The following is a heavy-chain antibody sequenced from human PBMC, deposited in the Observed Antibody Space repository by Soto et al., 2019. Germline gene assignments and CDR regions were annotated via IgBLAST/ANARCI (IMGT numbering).Heavy chain of an antibody. D-gene: IGHD6-19*01. CDR3: ARDDSSGWLGDYYYGMDV. CDR1: GYSISSGYY. Sequence: LSLTCAVSGYSISSGYYWGWIRQPPGKGLEWIGSIYHSGSTYYNPSLKSRVTISVDTSKNQFSLKLSSVTAADTAVYYCARDDSSGWLGDYYYGMDVWGQGTTVTVSS. CDR2: IYHSGST. J-gene: IGHJ6*02. V-gene: IGHV4-38-2*01.